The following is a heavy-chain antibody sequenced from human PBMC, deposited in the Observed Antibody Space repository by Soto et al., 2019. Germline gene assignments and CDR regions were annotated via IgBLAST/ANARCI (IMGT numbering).Heavy chain of an antibody. CDR1: GGTINYSY. CDR3: AKYRRTEAAGFTLDY. J-gene: IGHJ4*02. Sequence: SETLTLTCAVSGGTINYSYWSWIRQPPGKRLEWIGNIYYTGTTTYNPSLESRVTMSVDTSKNQFSLKLNSVDAADTAVYYGAKYRRTEAAGFTLDYWDRRSVVT. V-gene: IGHV4-59*01. D-gene: IGHD6-13*01. CDR2: IYYTGTT.